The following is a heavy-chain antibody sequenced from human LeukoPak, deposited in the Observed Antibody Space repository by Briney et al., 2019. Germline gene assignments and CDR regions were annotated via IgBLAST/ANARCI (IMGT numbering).Heavy chain of an antibody. J-gene: IGHJ4*02. V-gene: IGHV3-43D*03. CDR3: AKGPVRGSYRYGYFDY. CDR1: GFTFDAYA. CDR2: ISWDGGTT. D-gene: IGHD3-16*02. Sequence: GGSLRLSCAASGFTFDAYAMHWVRQAPGKGLEWVSLISWDGGTTYYADSVKGRFTISRDNSKNSLYLQMNSLRAEDTALYYCAKGPVRGSYRYGYFDYWGQGTLVTVSS.